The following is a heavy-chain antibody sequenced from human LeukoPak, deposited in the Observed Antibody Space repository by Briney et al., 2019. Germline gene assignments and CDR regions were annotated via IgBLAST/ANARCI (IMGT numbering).Heavy chain of an antibody. CDR2: MNPNSGNT. V-gene: IGHV1-8*01. CDR1: GYTFTSYD. CDR3: VRGNMGTQFDY. J-gene: IGHJ4*02. D-gene: IGHD7-27*01. Sequence: ASVKVSCKASGYTFTSYDINWVRQATGQGLEWMGWMNPNSGNTGYAQKFQGRVTMTRNTSISTAYMELSSLRSDDAAVYYCVRGNMGTQFDYWGQGTLVTVSS.